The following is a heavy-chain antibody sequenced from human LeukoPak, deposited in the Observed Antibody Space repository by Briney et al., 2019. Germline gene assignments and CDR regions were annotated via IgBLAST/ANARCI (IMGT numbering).Heavy chain of an antibody. V-gene: IGHV4-4*02. CDR1: GGSISSSNW. CDR2: INHSGST. Sequence: SETLSLTSAVSGGSISSSNWWSWVRQPPGKGLEWIGEINHSGSTNYNPSLKSRVTISVDTSKNQFSLKLSSVTAADTAVYYWARGSLWGIGGATYWGQGTLVTVSS. D-gene: IGHD1-26*01. CDR3: ARGSLWGIGGATY. J-gene: IGHJ4*02.